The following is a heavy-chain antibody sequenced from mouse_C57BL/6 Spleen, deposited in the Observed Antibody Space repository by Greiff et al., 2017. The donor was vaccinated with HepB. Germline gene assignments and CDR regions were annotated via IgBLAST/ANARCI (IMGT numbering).Heavy chain of an antibody. Sequence: VQLQQPGAELVKPGASVKLSCKASGYTFTSYWMHWVKQRPGQGLEWIGMIHPNSGSTNYNEKFKSKATLTVDKSSSTAYMQLSSLTSEDSAVYYGAREYYGSSYVAMDYWGQGTSVTVSS. CDR1: GYTFTSYW. CDR2: IHPNSGST. CDR3: AREYYGSSYVAMDY. J-gene: IGHJ4*01. V-gene: IGHV1-64*01. D-gene: IGHD1-1*01.